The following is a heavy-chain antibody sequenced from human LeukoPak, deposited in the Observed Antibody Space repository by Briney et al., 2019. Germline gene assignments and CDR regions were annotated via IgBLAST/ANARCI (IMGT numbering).Heavy chain of an antibody. V-gene: IGHV1-2*02. D-gene: IGHD3-22*01. Sequence: GASVKVSCKASGYTFTGYYMHWVRQAPGQGLEWMGWINPNSGGTNYAQKFQGRVTMTRDTAISTAYMELSRLRSDDTAVYYCARAFHYYDSSGYLGFTYWGQGTLVTVSS. CDR3: ARAFHYYDSSGYLGFTY. J-gene: IGHJ4*02. CDR1: GYTFTGYY. CDR2: INPNSGGT.